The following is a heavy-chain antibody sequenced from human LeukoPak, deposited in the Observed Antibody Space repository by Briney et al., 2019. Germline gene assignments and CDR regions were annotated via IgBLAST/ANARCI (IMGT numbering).Heavy chain of an antibody. CDR3: ARDPYSSRFDP. J-gene: IGHJ5*02. V-gene: IGHV1-24*01. D-gene: IGHD6-13*01. Sequence: ASVKVSCKVSGYTLTELSMHWVRQAPGKGLEWMGGFDPEDGETIYAQKLQGRVTMTTDTSTSTAYMELRSLRSDDTAVYYCARDPYSSRFDPWGQGTLVTVSS. CDR1: GYTLTELS. CDR2: FDPEDGET.